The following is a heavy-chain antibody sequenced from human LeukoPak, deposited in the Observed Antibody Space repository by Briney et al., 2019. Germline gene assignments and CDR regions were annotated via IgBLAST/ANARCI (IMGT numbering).Heavy chain of an antibody. CDR2: INAGNGNT. Sequence: ASVKVSCKASGYTFTSYAMHWVRQAPGQRLEWMGWINAGNGNTKYSQKFQGRVTITRDTSASTAYMELSSLRSDDTAVYYCARFSGSYWGSFDYWGQGTLVTVSS. D-gene: IGHD1-26*01. V-gene: IGHV1-3*01. CDR1: GYTFTSYA. CDR3: ARFSGSYWGSFDY. J-gene: IGHJ4*02.